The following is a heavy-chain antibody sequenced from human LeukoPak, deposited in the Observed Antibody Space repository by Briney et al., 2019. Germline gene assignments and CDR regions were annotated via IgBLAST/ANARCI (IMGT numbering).Heavy chain of an antibody. V-gene: IGHV3-33*06. J-gene: IGHJ4*02. CDR3: AKDDGRLKGHIDY. Sequence: PGRSLRLSCAASGFNFVNYGMHWVRQAPGKGLEWVAIIWYDGTKKYYSDSVKGRFTISRGNSKNTLYMQLNIMRVEDTAVYYCAKDDGRLKGHIDYWGQGTPVTVSS. CDR1: GFNFVNYG. D-gene: IGHD6-25*01. CDR2: IWYDGTKK.